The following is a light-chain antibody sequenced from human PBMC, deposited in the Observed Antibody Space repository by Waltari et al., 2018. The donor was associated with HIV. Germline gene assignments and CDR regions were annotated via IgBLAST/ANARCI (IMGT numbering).Light chain of an antibody. J-gene: IGLJ2*01. Sequence: SFELAQDPAVSVALGQTVRITCQGDNLINSYAAWYQQKPGRAPVLVIYGNNNRATGIPDRFSASRSGNTASLTITGAQAEDEADYYCDSRDSTGNHAIFGGGTKVTVL. CDR2: GNN. V-gene: IGLV3-19*01. CDR1: NLINSY. CDR3: DSRDSTGNHAI.